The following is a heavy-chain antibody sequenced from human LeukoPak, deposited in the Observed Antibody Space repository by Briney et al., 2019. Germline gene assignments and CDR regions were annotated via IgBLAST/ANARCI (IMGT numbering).Heavy chain of an antibody. CDR2: INSDGSTT. CDR3: TPG. J-gene: IGHJ4*02. D-gene: IGHD3-10*01. V-gene: IGHV3-74*01. CDR1: GFIFSNYW. Sequence: GGSLRLSCAVSGFIFSNYWMHWVRQVPGKGLVWVSRINSDGSTTYYADSVKGRFTIPRDNAKNTLYLQMNSLRAEDTAVYYCTPGGGQGTLVTVSS.